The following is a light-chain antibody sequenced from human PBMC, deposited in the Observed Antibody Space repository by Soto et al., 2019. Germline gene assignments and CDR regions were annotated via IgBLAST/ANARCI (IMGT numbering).Light chain of an antibody. CDR2: DAS. J-gene: IGKJ5*01. CDR3: QQRNSRTPLT. Sequence: EIGVTKSPITLSLSPGERATLSGGASQSVRSYYAWYQVKTGQAPGLLIDDASSRASGVPARFSGSGSGTDFTLTISSREPADFALYYCQQRNSRTPLTFGQGTRLEIK. CDR1: QSVRSY. V-gene: IGKV3-11*01.